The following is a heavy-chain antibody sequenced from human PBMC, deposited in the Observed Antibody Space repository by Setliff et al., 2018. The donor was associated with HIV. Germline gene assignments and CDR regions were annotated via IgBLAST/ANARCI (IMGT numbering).Heavy chain of an antibody. V-gene: IGHV1-3*01. J-gene: IGHJ3*02. Sequence: GASVKVSCKASGYTFTSYAMHWVRQAPGQSLEWMGWINAGNGNTKYSQKFQGRVTITRDTSASTAYMELSSLRSEGTAVYYCAREGQWLDMGDAFDIWGQGTMVTVSS. CDR3: AREGQWLDMGDAFDI. D-gene: IGHD6-19*01. CDR1: GYTFTSYA. CDR2: INAGNGNT.